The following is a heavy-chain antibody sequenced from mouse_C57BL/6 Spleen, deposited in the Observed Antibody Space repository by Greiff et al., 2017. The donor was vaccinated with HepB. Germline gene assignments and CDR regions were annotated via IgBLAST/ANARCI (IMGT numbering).Heavy chain of an antibody. J-gene: IGHJ4*01. CDR1: GFTFSDYG. Sequence: EVQVVESGGGLVKPGGSLKLSCAASGFTFSDYGMHWVRPAPEKGLEWVAYISSGSSTIYYADTVKGRCTISRDNAKNTQFLQMTSLRSEDTAMYYCARRRDAMDYWGQGTSVTVSS. V-gene: IGHV5-17*01. CDR2: ISSGSSTI. CDR3: ARRRDAMDY.